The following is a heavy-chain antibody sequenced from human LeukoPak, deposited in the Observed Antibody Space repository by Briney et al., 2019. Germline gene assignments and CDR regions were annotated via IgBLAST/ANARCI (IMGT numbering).Heavy chain of an antibody. CDR2: IHQHGSEK. D-gene: IGHD1-26*01. CDR3: ARDQTKWEPLRRRDYYYMDV. Sequence: GGSLRLSCAASGFTFNNYWMSWVRQAPGKGLEWVANIHQHGSEKYYVDSVKGRFTISRDNAENSVYLQMNSLRAEDTAVYYCARDQTKWEPLRRRDYYYMDVWGKGTTVTISS. CDR1: GFTFNNYW. J-gene: IGHJ6*03. V-gene: IGHV3-7*01.